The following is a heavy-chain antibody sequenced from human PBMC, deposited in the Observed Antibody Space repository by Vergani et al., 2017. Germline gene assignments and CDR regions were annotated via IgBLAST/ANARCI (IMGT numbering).Heavy chain of an antibody. CDR2: IYWNDDQ. CDR3: AHSSVVXGTNPSYDYYYMDV. V-gene: IGHV2-5*01. J-gene: IGHJ6*03. CDR1: GFSLNTRGVR. D-gene: IGHD3-10*01. Sequence: QITLKESGPTLVKPTQTLTLTCTFSGFSLNTRGVRVAWIRQPPGKALDWLALIYWNDDQHYSPSLNNRVTITKDTSKNQVVLTMTNMDYVDTGTYYCAHSSVVXGTNPSYDYYYMDVWGKGTTVTVSS.